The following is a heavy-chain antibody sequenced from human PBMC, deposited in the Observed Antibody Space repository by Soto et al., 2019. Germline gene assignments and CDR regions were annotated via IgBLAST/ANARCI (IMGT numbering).Heavy chain of an antibody. CDR1: GFTFSDSA. CDR3: TRPALMGNWFDP. D-gene: IGHD3-16*01. Sequence: GGSLRLSCAASGFTFSDSAMHWVRQASGKGLEWVGRIRSKANSYATAYGASVKGRFTISRDDSKNTAYLQMDSLKTEDTAVYYCTRPALMGNWFDPWGQGTLVTVSS. J-gene: IGHJ5*02. CDR2: IRSKANSYAT. V-gene: IGHV3-73*01.